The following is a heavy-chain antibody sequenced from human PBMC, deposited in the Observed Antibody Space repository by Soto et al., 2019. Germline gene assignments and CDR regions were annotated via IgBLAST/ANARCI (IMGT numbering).Heavy chain of an antibody. CDR3: AKVRGYGDYIRYWYLDL. CDR1: GFTFSSHA. V-gene: IGHV3-23*01. D-gene: IGHD4-17*01. Sequence: EVQLLESGGALVQPGGSLRLSCAASGFTFSSHAMSWVRQAPGKGLEWVSAITDSGDKTYYTDSVKGRFTISRDNSKNTLYLQMNSLRDEDTAVYYCAKVRGYGDYIRYWYLDLWGRGTLVTVSS. CDR2: ITDSGDKT. J-gene: IGHJ2*01.